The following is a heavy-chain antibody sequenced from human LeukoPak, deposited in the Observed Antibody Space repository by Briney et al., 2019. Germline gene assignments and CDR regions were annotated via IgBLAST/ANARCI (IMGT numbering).Heavy chain of an antibody. J-gene: IGHJ4*02. V-gene: IGHV1-18*01. CDR2: ISAYNGNT. Sequence: ASVKVSCKASGYTFTSYGISWVRQAPGQGLEWMGWISAYNGNTNYAQKLQGRVTMTTDTSTSTAYMELRSLRSDDTAVYYCARRPRYYDFWSGYYVPDDYWGQGTLVTVSS. CDR1: GYTFTSYG. CDR3: ARRPRYYDFWSGYYVPDDY. D-gene: IGHD3-3*01.